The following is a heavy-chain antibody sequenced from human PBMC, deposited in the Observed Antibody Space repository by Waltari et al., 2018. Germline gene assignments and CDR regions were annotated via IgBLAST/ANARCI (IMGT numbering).Heavy chain of an antibody. CDR2: IDSDGSRT. D-gene: IGHD3-10*01. CDR3: GRARVQGVKYFDY. CDR1: GFTSRPHW. V-gene: IGHV3-74*01. Sequence: DVQLVESGGGLVQPGGSLSLSCTASGFTSRPHWMHWVRHGPGTGLMWVSRIDSDGSRTSYEDSVRGRFTISRDNAKNTLYLQMNSVRDEDTAVYYCGRARVQGVKYFDYWGRGTLVTVSS. J-gene: IGHJ4*02.